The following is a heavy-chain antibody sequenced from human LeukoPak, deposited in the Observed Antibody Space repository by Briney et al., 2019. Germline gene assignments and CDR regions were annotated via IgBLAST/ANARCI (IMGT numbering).Heavy chain of an antibody. J-gene: IGHJ5*02. CDR1: GFTFSSYG. V-gene: IGHV3-21*04. CDR3: ARAIDYGANWFDP. CDR2: ISSSSSYI. Sequence: PGGSLRLSCAASGFTFSSYGMHWVRQAPGKGLEWVSSISSSSSYIYYADSVKGRFTISRDNAKNSLYLQMNSLRAEDTAVYYCARAIDYGANWFDPRGQGTLVTVSS. D-gene: IGHD4-17*01.